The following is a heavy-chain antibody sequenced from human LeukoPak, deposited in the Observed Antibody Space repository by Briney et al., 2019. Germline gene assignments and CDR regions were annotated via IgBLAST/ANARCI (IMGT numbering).Heavy chain of an antibody. J-gene: IGHJ4*02. Sequence: SETLSFTCTVSGGSISSYYWSWSRQPAGKGVEWSGRIYTSGSTNYNPSLKSRVTMSVDTSKNQFSLKRSSVTAADTAVYYCARVRTRGSYFDYWGQGTLVTVSS. D-gene: IGHD1-26*01. CDR1: GGSISSYY. V-gene: IGHV4-4*07. CDR3: ARVRTRGSYFDY. CDR2: IYTSGST.